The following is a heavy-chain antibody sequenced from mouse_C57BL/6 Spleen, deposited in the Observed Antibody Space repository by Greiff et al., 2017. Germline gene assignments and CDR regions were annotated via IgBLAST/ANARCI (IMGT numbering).Heavy chain of an antibody. CDR1: GYAFSSSW. CDR2: IYPGDGDT. V-gene: IGHV1-82*01. J-gene: IGHJ2*01. Sequence: VQLQQSGPELVKPGASVKISCKASGYAFSSSWMNWVKQRPGQGLEWIGRIYPGDGDTNYNGKFKGKATLTADKSSSTAYMQLSSLTSEDSAVYFCASSYYYGSSYDCGYWGQGTTLTVSS. CDR3: ASSYYYGSSYDCGY. D-gene: IGHD1-1*01.